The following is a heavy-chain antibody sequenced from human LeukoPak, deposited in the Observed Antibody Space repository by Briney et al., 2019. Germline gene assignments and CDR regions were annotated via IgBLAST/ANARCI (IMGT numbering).Heavy chain of an antibody. D-gene: IGHD3-16*01. J-gene: IGHJ4*02. V-gene: IGHV3-30*03. CDR1: GFTFSSHG. CDR3: ARERGLWLENFNDY. CDR2: ISYDGSNK. Sequence: PGRSLRLSCAASGFTFSSHGMHWVRQAPGKGLDWVARISYDGSNKYYADSVKGRFSISRDNSKNTLYLQVNSLRAEDTAVYYCARERGLWLENFNDYWGQGTLVTVSS.